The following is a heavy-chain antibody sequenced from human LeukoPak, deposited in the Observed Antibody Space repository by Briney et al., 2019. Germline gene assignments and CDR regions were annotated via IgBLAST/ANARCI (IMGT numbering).Heavy chain of an antibody. J-gene: IGHJ4*02. D-gene: IGHD2-2*01. CDR3: ARSILPAANVIDY. CDR2: MSSSGSTI. CDR1: GFTFSDYY. V-gene: IGHV3-11*04. Sequence: AGSLRLSCAASGFTFSDYYMNWIRQAPGKGLEWISYMSSSGSTISYADSVTGRFTVSRDNAKNSLYLQMNSLRAEDTAVYYCARSILPAANVIDYWGQGTLLTVSS.